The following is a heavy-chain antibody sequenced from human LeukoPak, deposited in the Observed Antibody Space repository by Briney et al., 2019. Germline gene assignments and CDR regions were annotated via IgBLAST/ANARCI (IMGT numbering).Heavy chain of an antibody. Sequence: PGGSLRLSCATSEFTFIAYAMHWIRYALGRGLEWLACLLYGGNIKYYADSVKGRFTISRDNSKNTLYLQMNSLRPEDTAVYYCTKDLGTEYNIFDYWGQGTLVTVSS. CDR1: EFTFIAYA. V-gene: IGHV3-30*02. CDR3: TKDLGTEYNIFDY. CDR2: LLYGGNIK. D-gene: IGHD3-9*01. J-gene: IGHJ4*02.